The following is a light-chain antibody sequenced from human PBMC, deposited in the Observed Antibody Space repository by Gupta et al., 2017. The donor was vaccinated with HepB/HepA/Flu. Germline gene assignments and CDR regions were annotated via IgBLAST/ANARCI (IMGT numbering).Light chain of an antibody. CDR2: GDS. V-gene: IGLV1-44*01. Sequence: QSVLTQSPLASGTPGQRVTISCSGSSSNIGLVSVSCLQQRPGAAPRLLLYGDSKRPSGVPDRFSGSKSGTSASLAISALQAEDEATYFCASWDKARNGWVFGGGTKLTVL. CDR3: ASWDKARNGWV. CDR1: SSNIGLVS. J-gene: IGLJ3*02.